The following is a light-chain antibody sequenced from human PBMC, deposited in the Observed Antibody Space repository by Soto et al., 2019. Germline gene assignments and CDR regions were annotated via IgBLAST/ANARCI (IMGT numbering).Light chain of an antibody. CDR2: GAS. CDR3: QQYGSFPQT. CDR1: QSVSSGY. V-gene: IGKV3-20*01. J-gene: IGKJ2*01. Sequence: EIVLTQSPGTLSLSPGERATLSCRASQSVSSGYLAWYQQRSGQAPRLLIFGASRRPTGVPDRFSGSGSGTDFTLTISRLEPEDFAVCYCQQYGSFPQTFGQGTKLEIK.